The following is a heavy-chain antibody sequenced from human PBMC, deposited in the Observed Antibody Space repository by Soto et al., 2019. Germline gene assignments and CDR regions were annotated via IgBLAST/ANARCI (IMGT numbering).Heavy chain of an antibody. D-gene: IGHD3-3*01. J-gene: IGHJ4*02. CDR3: SRVTDYYDFWSGYYRRDYFDY. CDR2: IYYSGST. CDR1: GGSISSGDYY. V-gene: IGHV4-30-4*01. Sequence: QAQLQESGPGLVKPSQTLSITCNVSGGSISSGDYYCIWIRQPPGKGLEWIGYIYYSGSTYYNPSLKNRVTISVDTSKHQFSLKLSSVTAAATAVYYCSRVTDYYDFWSGYYRRDYFDYCGQGTLVTVSS.